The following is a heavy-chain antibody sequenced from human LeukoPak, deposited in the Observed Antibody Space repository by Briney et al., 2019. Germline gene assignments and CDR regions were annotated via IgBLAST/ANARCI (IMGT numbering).Heavy chain of an antibody. CDR3: ARAMRWLSDY. CDR1: RFTFSSYE. Sequence: GGSLRLSCAASRFTFSSYEMNWVRQAPGKGLEWVSYISSSGSTIYYADSVKGRFTISRDNAKNSLYLQMNSLRAEDTAVYYCARAMRWLSDYWGQGTLVTVSS. CDR2: ISSSGSTI. V-gene: IGHV3-48*03. D-gene: IGHD5-24*01. J-gene: IGHJ4*02.